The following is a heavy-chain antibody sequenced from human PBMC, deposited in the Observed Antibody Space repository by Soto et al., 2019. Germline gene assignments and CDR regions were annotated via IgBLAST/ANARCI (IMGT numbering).Heavy chain of an antibody. CDR3: ARDRKDDYDDAFDI. V-gene: IGHV4-31*03. CDR1: GGSISSGGYY. Sequence: QVQLQESGPGLVKPSQTLSLTCTVSGGSISSGGYYWSWIRQHPGKGLEWIGYIYYSGSTYYNPSLKSRVTISVDTSKNQFSLKLSSVTAADTAVYYCARDRKDDYDDAFDIWGQGTMVTVSS. J-gene: IGHJ3*02. CDR2: IYYSGST. D-gene: IGHD4-17*01.